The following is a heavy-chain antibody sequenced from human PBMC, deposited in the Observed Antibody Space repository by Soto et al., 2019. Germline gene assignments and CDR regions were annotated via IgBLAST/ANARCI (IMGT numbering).Heavy chain of an antibody. D-gene: IGHD5-18*01. J-gene: IGHJ4*02. CDR1: GFTFSSYS. CDR3: ASNTRGYSSLDY. CDR2: ISSSSTI. Sequence: EVQLVESGGGLVQPGGSLRLSCAASGFTFSSYSMNWVRQAPGKGLEWVSYISSSSTIYYADSVKGRFTISRDNAKNSLYLQMNSLRDEDTAVYYCASNTRGYSSLDYWGQGTLVTVSS. V-gene: IGHV3-48*02.